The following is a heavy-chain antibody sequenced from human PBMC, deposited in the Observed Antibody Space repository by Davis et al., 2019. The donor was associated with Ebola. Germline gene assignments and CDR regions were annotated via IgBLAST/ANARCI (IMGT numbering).Heavy chain of an antibody. D-gene: IGHD2-15*01. V-gene: IGHV1-3*01. Sequence: ASVKVSCKASGYTFTSYAMHWVRQAPGQRLEWMGWINAGNGNTKYSQKFQGRVTITADKSTSTAYMELSSLRSEDTAVYYCARDLGAADDYWGQGTLVTVSS. J-gene: IGHJ4*02. CDR1: GYTFTSYA. CDR3: ARDLGAADDY. CDR2: INAGNGNT.